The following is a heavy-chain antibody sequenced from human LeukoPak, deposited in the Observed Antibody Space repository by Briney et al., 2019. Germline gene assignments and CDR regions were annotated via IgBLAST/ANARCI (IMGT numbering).Heavy chain of an antibody. CDR2: IKQDGSEK. D-gene: IGHD3-3*01. Sequence: GGSLRLSCAASGFTFSSYWMSWVRQAPGKGLEWVANIKQDGSEKYYVDSVKGRFTISRDNAKNSLYLQMNSLRAEDTAVCYCARDENYEEYYYYYYYMDVWGKGTTVTVSS. CDR1: GFTFSSYW. V-gene: IGHV3-7*01. J-gene: IGHJ6*03. CDR3: ARDENYEEYYYYYYYMDV.